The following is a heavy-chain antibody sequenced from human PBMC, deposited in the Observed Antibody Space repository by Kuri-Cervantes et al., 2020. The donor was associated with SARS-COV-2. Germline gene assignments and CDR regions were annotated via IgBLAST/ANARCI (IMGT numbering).Heavy chain of an antibody. D-gene: IGHD1-26*01. J-gene: IGHJ4*02. CDR3: ARRRRSYYLYGY. CDR1: GGSISSYY. V-gene: IGHV4-4*07. Sequence: SETLSLTCTVSGGSISSYYRSWIRHPAGKGLEWIGRIYTSGNTNYNPSLKSRVTISVDTSKNQFSLKLSAVTAADTAVYYCARRRRSYYLYGYWGQGTLVTVSS. CDR2: IYTSGNT.